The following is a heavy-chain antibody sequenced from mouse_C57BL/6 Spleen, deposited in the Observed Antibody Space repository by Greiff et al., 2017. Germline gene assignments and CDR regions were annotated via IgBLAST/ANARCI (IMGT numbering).Heavy chain of an antibody. Sequence: EVQVVESGGGLVQPKGSLKLSCAASGFTFNTYAMHWVRQAPGKGLEWVARIRSKSSNYATYYADSVKDRFTISRDDSQSMLYLQMNNLKTEDTAMYYCVRERGYGNYGAMDYWGQGTSVTVSS. D-gene: IGHD2-1*01. CDR3: VRERGYGNYGAMDY. J-gene: IGHJ4*01. CDR2: IRSKSSNYAT. CDR1: GFTFNTYA. V-gene: IGHV10-3*01.